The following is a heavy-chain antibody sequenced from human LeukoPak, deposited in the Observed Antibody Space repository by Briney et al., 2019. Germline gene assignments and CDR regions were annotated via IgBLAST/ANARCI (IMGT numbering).Heavy chain of an antibody. CDR2: ISAYNGNT. CDR1: GYTFTSYG. CDR3: ARDPAWGYCSSTSCVDV. Sequence: ASVKVSCKASGYTFTSYGISWVRQAPGQGLEWMGWISAYNGNTNYAQKFQGRVTITADKSTSTAYMELSSLRSEDTAVYYCARDPAWGYCSSTSCVDVWGKGTTVTVSS. J-gene: IGHJ6*04. V-gene: IGHV1-18*01. D-gene: IGHD2-2*01.